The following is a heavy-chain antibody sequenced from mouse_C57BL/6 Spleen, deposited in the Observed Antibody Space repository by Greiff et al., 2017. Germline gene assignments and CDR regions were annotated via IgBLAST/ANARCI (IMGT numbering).Heavy chain of an antibody. Sequence: QVQLQQSGAELAKPGASVKLSCKASGYTFTSYWMHWVKQRPGQGLEWIGYINPSSGYTKYNQKFKDKATWTADKSSNTAYMQLSSLTYEDSAVYYGARSRDFDYWGQGTTLTVAS. J-gene: IGHJ2*01. CDR1: GYTFTSYW. V-gene: IGHV1-7*01. CDR2: INPSSGYT. CDR3: ARSRDFDY.